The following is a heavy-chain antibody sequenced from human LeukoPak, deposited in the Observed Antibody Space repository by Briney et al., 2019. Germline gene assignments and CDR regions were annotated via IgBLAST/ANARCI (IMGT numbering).Heavy chain of an antibody. V-gene: IGHV3-23*01. CDR3: AKEIPSYYYYMDV. J-gene: IGHJ6*03. Sequence: GGSLRLSCAASGITFSSYGMSWVRQAPGKGLEWVSSISSTGGTTYYADSVKGRFTISRDNSKNTLYLQMNSLRAEDTAVYYCAKEIPSYYYYMDVWGKGTTVTISS. CDR2: ISSTGGTT. CDR1: GITFSSYG.